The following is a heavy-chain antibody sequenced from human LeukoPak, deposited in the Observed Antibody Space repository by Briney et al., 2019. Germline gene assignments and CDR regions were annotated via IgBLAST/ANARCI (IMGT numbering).Heavy chain of an antibody. CDR2: IRNKADGYTT. CDR1: GFTFSPHY. D-gene: IGHD3-10*01. CDR3: GDLGSAGTDH. Sequence: PGGSLRFSCVASGFTFSPHYMDWVRQSPGQGLEWVGLIRNKADGYTTIYAASVKGRFTISRDDSKNSVYLQMDSLKTEDTAVYYCGDLGSAGTDHWGQGTLVTVSS. V-gene: IGHV3-72*01. J-gene: IGHJ4*02.